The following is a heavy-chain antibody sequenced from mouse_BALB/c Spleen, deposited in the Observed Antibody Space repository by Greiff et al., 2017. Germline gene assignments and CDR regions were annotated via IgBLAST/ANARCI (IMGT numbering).Heavy chain of an antibody. CDR2: IWSGGST. D-gene: IGHD2-1*01. V-gene: IGHV2-2*02. CDR1: GFSLTSYG. CDR3: ARNGGGNYWFAY. Sequence: VKVVESGPGLVQPSQSLSITCTVSGFSLTSYGVHWVRQSPGKGLEWLGVIWSGGSTDYNAAFISRLSISKDNSKSQVFFKMNSLQANDTAIYYCARNGGGNYWFAYWGQGTLVTVSA. J-gene: IGHJ3*01.